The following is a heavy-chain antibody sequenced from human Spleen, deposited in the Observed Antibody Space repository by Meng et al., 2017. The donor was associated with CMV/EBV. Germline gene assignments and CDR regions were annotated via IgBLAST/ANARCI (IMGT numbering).Heavy chain of an antibody. J-gene: IGHJ3*01. CDR1: GFKFSDYE. D-gene: IGHD1-1*01. CDR3: ARDRGVPGRADPFDY. V-gene: IGHV3-48*03. Sequence: GGSLRLSCAASGFKFSDYEMNWVRQAPGKGLEWVSYIIDTGNIVYYGDSVQGRFTVSRDNAKNSMYLQMNSLRVEDTAIYYCARDRGVPGRADPFDYWGQGTMVTVSS. CDR2: IIDTGNIV.